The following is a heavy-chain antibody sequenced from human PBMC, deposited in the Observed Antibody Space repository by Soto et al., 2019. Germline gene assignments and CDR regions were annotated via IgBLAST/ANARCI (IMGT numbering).Heavy chain of an antibody. Sequence: SETLSLTCTVSGGSVSSRSHYWSWIWQPPGKGLEWIGYIYYSGSTKYNPSLRSRVTISVDTSKNQFSLKMRSVTAADTAIYYCARDFCGGDCSDDYYYYAMDVWGQGTTVT. V-gene: IGHV4-61*01. D-gene: IGHD2-21*02. CDR3: ARDFCGGDCSDDYYYYAMDV. CDR2: IYYSGST. CDR1: GGSVSSRSHY. J-gene: IGHJ6*02.